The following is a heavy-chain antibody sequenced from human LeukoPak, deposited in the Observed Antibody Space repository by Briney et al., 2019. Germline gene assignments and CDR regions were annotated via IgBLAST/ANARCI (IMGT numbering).Heavy chain of an antibody. D-gene: IGHD6-19*01. V-gene: IGHV3-48*01. Sequence: PGGSLRLSCAASGFTISSYAMNWVRQAPGKGLEWVSYISSSSSPINYADSVKGRFTISRDNSKNTLYLQMNSLRAEDTAVYYCAKDPYSSGWYYFDYWGQGTLVTVSS. CDR3: AKDPYSSGWYYFDY. CDR1: GFTISSYA. J-gene: IGHJ4*02. CDR2: ISSSSSPI.